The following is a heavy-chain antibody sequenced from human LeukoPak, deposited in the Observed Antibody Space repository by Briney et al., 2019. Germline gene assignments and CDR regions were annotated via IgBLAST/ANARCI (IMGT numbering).Heavy chain of an antibody. CDR2: IYSGGST. CDR3: ASQTYYYGSGSQAEVFDY. J-gene: IGHJ4*02. V-gene: IGHV3-53*01. Sequence: GGSLRLSCAASGFTVSSNYMSWVRQAPGKGLEWVSVIYSGGSTYYADSVKGRFTISRDNSKNTLYLQMNSLRAEDTAVYYCASQTYYYGSGSQAEVFDYWGQGTLVTVPS. CDR1: GFTVSSNY. D-gene: IGHD3-10*01.